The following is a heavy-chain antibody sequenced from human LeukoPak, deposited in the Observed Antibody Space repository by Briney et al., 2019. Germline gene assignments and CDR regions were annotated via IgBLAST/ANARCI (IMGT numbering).Heavy chain of an antibody. Sequence: SETLSLTCAVSGDSISSGHWWSWVRQPPGKGLEWIGEIKHGGSTNYNPSLRSRVTISVDRSKNQFSLKVNSVTAADTAVYYCARDGGSYMDFEYWGQGTLVTVSS. J-gene: IGHJ4*02. CDR2: IKHGGST. D-gene: IGHD1-26*01. V-gene: IGHV4-4*02. CDR3: ARDGGSYMDFEY. CDR1: GDSISSGHW.